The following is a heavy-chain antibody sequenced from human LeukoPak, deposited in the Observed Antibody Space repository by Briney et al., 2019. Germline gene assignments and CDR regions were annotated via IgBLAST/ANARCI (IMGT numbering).Heavy chain of an antibody. CDR3: ARKSLWFKYYDY. V-gene: IGHV3-33*01. Sequence: PGGFLRLSCAASGFTFSSYGMHWVRQAPGKGLEWVAVIWYDGSNKYYADSVKGRFTISRDNSKNTLYLQMKSLRLEDTAVYFCARKSLWFKYYDYWGQGIWVTVSS. D-gene: IGHD2-21*01. CDR2: IWYDGSNK. CDR1: GFTFSSYG. J-gene: IGHJ4*02.